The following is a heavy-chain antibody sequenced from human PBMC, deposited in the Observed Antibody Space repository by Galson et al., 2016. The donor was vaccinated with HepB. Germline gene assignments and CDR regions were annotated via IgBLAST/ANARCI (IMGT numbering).Heavy chain of an antibody. D-gene: IGHD3-16*02. V-gene: IGHV4-59*08. Sequence: LSLTCTVSGGSISSYYWSWVRQPPGKGLEWIGNIHYSGDTNYNPSLNGRVTLSVDTSKNQFSLSLMSVTAADTAVYFCGRIVTEVPVEDYWGQGTPATVLS. J-gene: IGHJ4*02. CDR1: GGSISSYY. CDR2: IHYSGDT. CDR3: GRIVTEVPVEDY.